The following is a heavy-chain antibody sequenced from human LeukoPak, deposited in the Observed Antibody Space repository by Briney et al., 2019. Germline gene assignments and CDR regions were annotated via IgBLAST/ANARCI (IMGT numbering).Heavy chain of an antibody. CDR2: IYYSGST. J-gene: IGHJ4*02. CDR3: ARSGGYSSPLGF. D-gene: IGHD6-19*01. CDR1: GGSISSYY. Sequence: SETLSLTCTVSGGSISSYYWSWLRQPPGKGLEWIGYIYYSGSTNYNPSLKSRVTMSVDTSKNQFPLKLTSVTAADTAVYYCARSGGYSSPLGFWGQGALVTVSS. V-gene: IGHV4-59*08.